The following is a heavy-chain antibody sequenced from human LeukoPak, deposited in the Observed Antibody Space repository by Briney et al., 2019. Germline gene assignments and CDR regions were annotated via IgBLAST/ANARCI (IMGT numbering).Heavy chain of an antibody. D-gene: IGHD4-17*01. CDR3: ARSPYMSTGTFDY. CDR1: DGSINSYY. J-gene: IGHJ4*02. V-gene: IGHV4-59*01. CDR2: ISYSGTT. Sequence: SETLSLICTVSDGSINSYYWSWIRQTPGKGLEWIGYISYSGTTNYNPSLKSRLTISVDTSKNQFSLKLSSVTAADTAVYYCARSPYMSTGTFDYWGQRTLVTISS.